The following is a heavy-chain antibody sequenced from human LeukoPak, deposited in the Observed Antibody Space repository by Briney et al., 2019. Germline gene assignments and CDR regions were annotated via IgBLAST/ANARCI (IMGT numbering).Heavy chain of an antibody. CDR3: AREGCSGGSCYHNWFDP. J-gene: IGHJ5*02. D-gene: IGHD2-15*01. CDR2: INQDGREK. CDR1: GFTFSSYW. V-gene: IGHV3-7*01. Sequence: GGSLRLSCAASGFTFSSYWMSWVRQAPGKGLEWVANINQDGREKYYVDSVKGRFTISRDNAKNSLYLQMNSLRAEDTAVYYCAREGCSGGSCYHNWFDPWGQGTLVTVSS.